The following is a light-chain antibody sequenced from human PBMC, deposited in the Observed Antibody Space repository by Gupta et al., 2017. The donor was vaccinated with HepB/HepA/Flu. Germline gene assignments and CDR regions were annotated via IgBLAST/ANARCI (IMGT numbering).Light chain of an antibody. Sequence: YELTQPPSVSVSPGQTATMTCSGDILPRKYAYWYHQRPGQAPLLVIYEDRKRPSGIPERLSASSSGTVATLTISGAQVEDEGDYYCYSTDNTGHPLFGGGTKLSVL. CDR2: EDR. CDR3: YSTDNTGHPL. CDR1: ILPRKY. J-gene: IGLJ2*01. V-gene: IGLV3-10*01.